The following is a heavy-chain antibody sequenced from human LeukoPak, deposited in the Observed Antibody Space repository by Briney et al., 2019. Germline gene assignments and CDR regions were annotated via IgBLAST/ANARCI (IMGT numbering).Heavy chain of an antibody. J-gene: IGHJ3*02. V-gene: IGHV3-21*01. D-gene: IGHD3-22*01. CDR2: ISSSSSYI. CDR3: ARDLDDSSGHDAFDI. CDR1: GFTFSSYS. Sequence: GGSLRLSCAASGFTFSSYSMNWVRQAPGKGLEWVSSISSSSSYIYYADSVKGRFTISRDNAKNSLYLQMNSLRAEDTAVYYCARDLDDSSGHDAFDIWGQGTMVTVSS.